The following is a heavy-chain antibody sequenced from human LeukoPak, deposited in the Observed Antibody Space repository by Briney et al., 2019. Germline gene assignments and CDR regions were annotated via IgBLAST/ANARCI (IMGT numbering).Heavy chain of an antibody. CDR1: GFIFRDYA. CDR3: AKASWVSSADAVL. Sequence: GGSLRLSCVASGFIFRDYAMSWVRQTPAGGLEWVSSLRGDGETFYTDSVKGRFTLSRDHSRNTVHLQLSNLRVEDTAVYYCAKASWVSSADAVLWGQGTLVTVS. D-gene: IGHD3-16*01. V-gene: IGHV3-23*01. J-gene: IGHJ4*02. CDR2: LRGDGET.